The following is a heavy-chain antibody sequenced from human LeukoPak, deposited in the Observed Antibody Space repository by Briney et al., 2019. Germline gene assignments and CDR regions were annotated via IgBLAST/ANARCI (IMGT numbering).Heavy chain of an antibody. CDR3: ARVHSSGRYFFDY. J-gene: IGHJ4*02. CDR2: INPNSGGT. Sequence: ASVKVSCKASGYTFTGYYMHWVRQAPGQGLEWMGWINPNSGGTNYAQKFQGRVTMTRDTSISTAYMELSRLRSDDTAVYYCARVHSSGRYFFDYWGQGTLVTVSS. D-gene: IGHD6-19*01. V-gene: IGHV1-2*02. CDR1: GYTFTGYY.